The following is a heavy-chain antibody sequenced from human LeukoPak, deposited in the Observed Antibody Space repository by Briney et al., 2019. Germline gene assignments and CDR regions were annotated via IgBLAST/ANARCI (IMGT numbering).Heavy chain of an antibody. V-gene: IGHV3-74*01. CDR3: ARSSSGVYIQ. J-gene: IGHJ4*02. CDR2: ISGDGSSI. D-gene: IGHD2-15*01. Sequence: PGGSLRLSCVASGFTFSNYYMHWVRQVPGKGPVWVSRISGDGSSILYADSVKGRFTISRDNAKNSLYVQMNSLRADDSAVYYCARSSSGVYIQWGQGTLVTGSS. CDR1: GFTFSNYY.